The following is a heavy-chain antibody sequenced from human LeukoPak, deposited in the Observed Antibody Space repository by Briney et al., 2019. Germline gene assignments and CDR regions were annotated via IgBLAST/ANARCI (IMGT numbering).Heavy chain of an antibody. CDR2: IDPSDSYT. Sequence: PGGSLRLSCKGSGYSFTSYWISWVRQMPGKGLEWMGRIDPSDSYTNYSPSFQGHVTISADKSISTAYLQWSSLKASDTAMYYCARARVDTAMADFDYWGQGTLVTVSS. CDR3: ARARVDTAMADFDY. CDR1: GYSFTSYW. V-gene: IGHV5-10-1*01. D-gene: IGHD5-18*01. J-gene: IGHJ4*02.